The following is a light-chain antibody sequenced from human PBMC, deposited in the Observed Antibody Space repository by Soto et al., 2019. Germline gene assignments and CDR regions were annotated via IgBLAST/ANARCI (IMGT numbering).Light chain of an antibody. CDR1: QSVSSY. J-gene: IGKJ5*01. CDR3: QQRSNWPPLT. Sequence: EIVMTQSPATLSVSPGERATLSCRASQSVSSYLAWYQQKPGQAPRLLIYDASNRATGIPARFSGSESRTDFTLTISSLEPEDFAVYYCQQRSNWPPLTFGKGTRVAIK. V-gene: IGKV3-11*01. CDR2: DAS.